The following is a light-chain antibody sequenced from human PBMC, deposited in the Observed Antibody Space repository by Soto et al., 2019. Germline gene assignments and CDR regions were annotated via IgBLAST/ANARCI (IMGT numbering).Light chain of an antibody. CDR3: QQYDNLPLT. J-gene: IGKJ4*01. V-gene: IGKV1-33*01. CDR1: QDISIY. CDR2: DAS. Sequence: DIQMTQSPSSLSASVGDRVTITCQASQDISIYLNWYQQKPGKAPKLLIYDASNLETGVPSRFSGSGSGTDFTFTISSLHPEDIATYYCQQYDNLPLTFGGGTKVQIK.